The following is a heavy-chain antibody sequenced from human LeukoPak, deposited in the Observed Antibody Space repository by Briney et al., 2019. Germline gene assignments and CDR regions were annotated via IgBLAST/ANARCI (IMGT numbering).Heavy chain of an antibody. Sequence: ASVKVSCKASGYTFTGYYMHWVRQAPGQGLEWMGWINPNSGGTNYAQKFQGRVTMTRDTSISTAYMELSWLRSDDTAVYYCASRYCSSTSCPEVDYWGQGTLVTVSS. CDR3: ASRYCSSTSCPEVDY. CDR2: INPNSGGT. J-gene: IGHJ4*02. CDR1: GYTFTGYY. V-gene: IGHV1-2*02. D-gene: IGHD2-2*01.